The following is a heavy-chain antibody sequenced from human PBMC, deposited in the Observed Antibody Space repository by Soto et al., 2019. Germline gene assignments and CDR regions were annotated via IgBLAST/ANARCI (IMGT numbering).Heavy chain of an antibody. V-gene: IGHV3-11*01. CDR1: VFAFSDFY. Sequence: PGGSLRLSCAASVFAFSDFYMSWTRQAPGKGLEWISYISGGGTTVFYADSVKGRFTISRDNAQKSLYLQMDSLTSEDTAIYYCARDREPSVYHGMAVWGQGTTVTVSS. CDR2: ISGGGTTV. J-gene: IGHJ6*02. CDR3: ARDREPSVYHGMAV.